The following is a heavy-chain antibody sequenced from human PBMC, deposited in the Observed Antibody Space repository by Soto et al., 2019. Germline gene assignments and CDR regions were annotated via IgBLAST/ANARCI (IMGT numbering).Heavy chain of an antibody. CDR3: ARDGYCGGDCYFDY. CDR1: GSSLSSSNL. J-gene: IGHJ4*02. Sequence: SATLSLTCAASGSSLSSSNLLTWVRQPPGKGLEWIGEIYHSGSTNYNPSLKSRVTVSVDKSKNQFSLKLSSVTAADTAVDDCARDGYCGGDCYFDYWGQGNLVTFS. D-gene: IGHD2-21*02. V-gene: IGHV4-4*02. CDR2: IYHSGST.